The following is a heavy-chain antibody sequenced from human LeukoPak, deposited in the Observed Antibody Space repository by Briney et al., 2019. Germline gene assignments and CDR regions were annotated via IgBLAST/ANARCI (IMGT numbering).Heavy chain of an antibody. Sequence: GGSLRLSCAASGFTFSSYSMNWVRQAPGKGLEWVASIKQDGSEKYYVDSVKGRFTISRDNAKNSLYLQMSSLRAEDTAVYYCASSLPSGWYYFDCWGQGTLVTVSS. CDR1: GFTFSSYS. V-gene: IGHV3-7*01. J-gene: IGHJ4*02. CDR2: IKQDGSEK. D-gene: IGHD6-19*01. CDR3: ASSLPSGWYYFDC.